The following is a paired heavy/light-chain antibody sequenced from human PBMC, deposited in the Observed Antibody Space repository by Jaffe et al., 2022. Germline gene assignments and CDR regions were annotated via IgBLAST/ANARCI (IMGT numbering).Heavy chain of an antibody. V-gene: IGHV4-59*01. CDR2: IHHSGDT. CDR3: VRDISRPGDFYYFDY. D-gene: IGHD2-21*01. Sequence: QVQLQESGPGLVKPSETLSLTCSVSGVSINSYYWSWIRQPPGKGLEWIGYIHHSGDTNSNPSLRSRLTMSLDTSKNQLSLNLRSVTPADTALYHCVRDISRPGDFYYFDYWGQGALVTVSS. J-gene: IGHJ4*02. CDR1: GVSINSYY.
Light chain of an antibody. CDR3: GTWDHSLNNGRV. J-gene: IGLJ3*02. CDR1: SSNIGPNY. V-gene: IGLV1-51*02. Sequence: QSVLTQPPSVSAAPGQKVTISCSGSSSNIGPNYVSWYQHLPGTAPKLLIYENNKRPSGIPDRFSGSKSGTSATLGITGLQTGDEADYYCGTWDHSLNNGRVFGGGTKLTVL. CDR2: ENN.